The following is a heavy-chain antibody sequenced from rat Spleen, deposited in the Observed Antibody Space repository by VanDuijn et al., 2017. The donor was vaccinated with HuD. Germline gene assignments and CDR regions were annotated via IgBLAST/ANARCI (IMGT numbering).Heavy chain of an antibody. CDR3: TRENWVFDY. J-gene: IGHJ4*01. CDR1: GFTFSNSY. CDR2: INTAGLNT. Sequence: EVQLVESGGGLVQPGRSLKLSCAASGFTFSNSYMAWVRQAPTKGLEWVASINTAGLNTYYRDSVKGRFTISRDNAKSTLYLQMDSLRSEDTATYYCTRENWVFDYWGQGASVTVSS. D-gene: IGHD5-1*01. V-gene: IGHV5-25*01.